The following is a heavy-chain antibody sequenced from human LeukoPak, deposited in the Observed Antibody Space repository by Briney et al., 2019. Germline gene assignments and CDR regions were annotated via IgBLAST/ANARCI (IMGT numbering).Heavy chain of an antibody. CDR1: GGSISSYY. Sequence: PSETLSLTCTVSGGSISSYYWSWIRQPPGKGLEWIGYIYYSGSTNYNPSLKSRVTISVDTSKNQFSLKLSSVTAADTAVFYCARDGTMGHFDYWGQGTLVTVSS. CDR3: ARDGTMGHFDY. J-gene: IGHJ4*02. CDR2: IYYSGST. V-gene: IGHV4-59*01. D-gene: IGHD1-7*01.